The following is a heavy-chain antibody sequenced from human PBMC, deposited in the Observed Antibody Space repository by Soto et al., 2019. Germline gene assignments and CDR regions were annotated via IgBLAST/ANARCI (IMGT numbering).Heavy chain of an antibody. Sequence: GGSLRLSCAASGFSFSSYGMEWVRLAPGKGLEWVAATTYDGGIKHYVDSVKGRFTISRDNSKNTLYLQMNSLRVEDTATYYCAGALCNPHFYYGLNVLGQGTPVTVSS. V-gene: IGHV3-30*03. CDR3: AGALCNPHFYYGLNV. CDR1: GFSFSSYG. CDR2: TTYDGGIK. J-gene: IGHJ6*02.